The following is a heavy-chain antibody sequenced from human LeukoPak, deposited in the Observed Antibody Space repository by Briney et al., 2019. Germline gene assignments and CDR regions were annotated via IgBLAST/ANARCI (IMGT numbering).Heavy chain of an antibody. V-gene: IGHV4-59*01. CDR1: GGSISSYY. CDR2: IYDSGST. CDR3: ARDIGGNWFDP. Sequence: SETLSLTCTVSGGSISSYYWSWIRQPPGKGLEWIGYIYDSGSTNYNPSLKSRVTILVDTSKNQFSLKLSSVTAADTAVYYCARDIGGNWFDPWGQGTLVTVSS. J-gene: IGHJ5*02. D-gene: IGHD3-16*02.